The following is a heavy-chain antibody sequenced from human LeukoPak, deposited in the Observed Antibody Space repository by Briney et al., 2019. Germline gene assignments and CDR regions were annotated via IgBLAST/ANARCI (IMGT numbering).Heavy chain of an antibody. D-gene: IGHD3-10*01. V-gene: IGHV1-69*05. CDR3: ARDLARFGEFHHGGL. J-gene: IGHJ4*02. CDR2: IIPIFGTA. Sequence: SVKVSCKASGGTFSSYAISWVRQAPGQGLEWMGGIIPIFGTANYAQKFQGRVTITTDESTSTAYMELSSLRSEDTAVYYCARDLARFGEFHHGGLWGQGTLVTVSS. CDR1: GGTFSSYA.